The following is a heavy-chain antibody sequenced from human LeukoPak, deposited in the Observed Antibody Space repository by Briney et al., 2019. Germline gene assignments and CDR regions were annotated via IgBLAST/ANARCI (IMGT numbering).Heavy chain of an antibody. D-gene: IGHD2-21*01. CDR3: AHNHGPIPFHD. V-gene: IGHV3-23*01. Sequence: PGGSLRLSCAASRFTFGNYAMTWARQAPGKGLEWVSSISDSGDDTYYADSVEGRFTISRDNSKNTLYLQMNILRVEDTAVYYCAHNHGPIPFHDWGQGTLVTVSS. J-gene: IGHJ4*02. CDR2: ISDSGDDT. CDR1: RFTFGNYA.